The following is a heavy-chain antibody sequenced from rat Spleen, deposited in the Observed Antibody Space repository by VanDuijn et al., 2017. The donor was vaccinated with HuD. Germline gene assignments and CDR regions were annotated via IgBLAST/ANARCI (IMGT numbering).Heavy chain of an antibody. J-gene: IGHJ2*01. V-gene: IGHV5-58*01. Sequence: EVQLVEAGGGLVQPGRSLKLSCVASGSTFSSYWMYWIRQAPGKGLEWVSSINTDGRRTYYPDSVKGRFTVSRDNAENTVYLQMNSLRSEDTATYYCAKEGFAVTFAYWGQGVMVTVSS. CDR2: INTDGRRT. D-gene: IGHD1-1*01. CDR1: GSTFSSYW. CDR3: AKEGFAVTFAY.